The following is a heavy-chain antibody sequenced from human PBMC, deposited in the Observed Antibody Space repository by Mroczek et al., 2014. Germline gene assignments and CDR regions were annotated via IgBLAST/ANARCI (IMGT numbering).Heavy chain of an antibody. CDR1: GYTFTGYY. V-gene: IGHV1-2*02. CDR2: INPNSGGT. Sequence: SGAEVKKPGASVKVSCKASGYTFTGYYMHWVRQAPGQGLEWMGWINPNSGGTNYAQKFQGRVTMTRDTSISTAYMELSRLRSDDTAVYYCARTHCGGDCYYGMDVWGQGTTVTVSS. J-gene: IGHJ6*02. D-gene: IGHD2-21*01. CDR3: ARTHCGGDCYYGMDV.